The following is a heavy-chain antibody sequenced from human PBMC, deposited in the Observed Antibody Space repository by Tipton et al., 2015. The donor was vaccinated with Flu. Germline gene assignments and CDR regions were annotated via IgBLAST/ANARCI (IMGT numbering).Heavy chain of an antibody. Sequence: SLRLSCAASGFTFSYYWMSWVRQAPGKGLEWVASIKEDGSGKSYVDSVKGRFTISRDNAQNSLYLQMNSLRVEDTAVYFCASSHGKGYYYYYGMDVWGQGTTVTVSS. CDR1: GFTFSYYW. D-gene: IGHD1-26*01. CDR2: IKEDGSGK. V-gene: IGHV3-7*01. CDR3: ASSHGKGYYYYYGMDV. J-gene: IGHJ6*02.